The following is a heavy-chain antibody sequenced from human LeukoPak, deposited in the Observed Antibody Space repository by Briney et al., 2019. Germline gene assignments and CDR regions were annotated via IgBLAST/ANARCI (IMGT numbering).Heavy chain of an antibody. CDR2: ISSSSSYI. Sequence: GGPLRLSCAASGFTFSGYSMNWVRQAPGKGLEWVSSISSSSSYIYYADSVKGRFTISRDNAKNSLYLQMNSLRAEDTAVYYCARDTGVRYFDWLPLDYWGQGTLVTVSS. V-gene: IGHV3-21*01. D-gene: IGHD3-9*01. CDR3: ARDTGVRYFDWLPLDY. J-gene: IGHJ4*02. CDR1: GFTFSGYS.